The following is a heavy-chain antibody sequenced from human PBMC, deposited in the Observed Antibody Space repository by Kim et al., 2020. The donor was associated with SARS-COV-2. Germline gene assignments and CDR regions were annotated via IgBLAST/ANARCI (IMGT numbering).Heavy chain of an antibody. Sequence: ASVKVSCKASGYTFTSYGISWVRQAPGQGLEWMGWISAYNGNTNYAQKLQGRVTMTTDTSTSTAYMELRSLRSDDTAVYYCASDCSSTSCSGDAFDIWGQGTMVTVSS. V-gene: IGHV1-18*01. CDR2: ISAYNGNT. CDR3: ASDCSSTSCSGDAFDI. CDR1: GYTFTSYG. J-gene: IGHJ3*02. D-gene: IGHD2-2*01.